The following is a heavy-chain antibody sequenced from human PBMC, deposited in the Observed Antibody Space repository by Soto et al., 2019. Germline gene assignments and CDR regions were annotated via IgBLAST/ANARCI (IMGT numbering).Heavy chain of an antibody. CDR2: IYSGGST. D-gene: IGHD3-10*01. J-gene: IGHJ4*02. CDR1: GLTVSSNY. Sequence: GGSLRLSCAASGLTVSSNYMSWVRQAPGRGLEWASVIYSGGSTYYADSVKGRFTIARDNSKNTLYLQMNSLRAEDTAVYYCARNRVGFGELLYYFDYWGQGTLVTVSS. CDR3: ARNRVGFGELLYYFDY. V-gene: IGHV3-66*01.